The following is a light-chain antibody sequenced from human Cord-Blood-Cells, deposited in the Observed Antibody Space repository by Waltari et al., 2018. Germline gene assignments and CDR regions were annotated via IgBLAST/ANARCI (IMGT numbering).Light chain of an antibody. V-gene: IGLV3-19*01. CDR2: GKN. CDR1: SLRSYH. CDR3: NSRDSSGNHVV. J-gene: IGLJ2*01. Sequence: SSELTQDPAVSVALGQTVRITCPGDSLRSYHASWYQQKPGQAHVLVIYGKNNRPSGIPDRFSGSSSGNTASLTITGAQAEDEADYYCNSRDSSGNHVVFGGGTKLTVL.